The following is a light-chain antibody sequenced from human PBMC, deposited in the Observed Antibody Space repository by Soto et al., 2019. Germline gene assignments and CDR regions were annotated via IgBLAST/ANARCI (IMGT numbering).Light chain of an antibody. CDR1: QSISSW. J-gene: IGKJ3*01. V-gene: IGKV1-5*01. Sequence: DIQMTQSPSTLSASVGDRVTITCRASQSISSWLAWYQQKPGKAPKLLIYDASSLESGVPSRFSGSGSGTEFTLTSSSLQPDDFAAYYCHQYNRYPRFSFGPGTKVDIK. CDR3: HQYNRYPRFS. CDR2: DAS.